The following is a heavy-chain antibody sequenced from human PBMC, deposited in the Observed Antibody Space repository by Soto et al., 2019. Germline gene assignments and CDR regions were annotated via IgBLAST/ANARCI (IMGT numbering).Heavy chain of an antibody. Sequence: EVQLVESGGGLVQPGGSLKLSCAASGFTFSGSAMHWVRQAPGKGLEWVGRIRSKANSYATVYAESVKGRFTVSRDDSQNTAYLQMSGLRSEDTAVYYCNRTVTWNYWHFDLWGRGTLVSVSS. D-gene: IGHD4-17*01. CDR3: NRTVTWNYWHFDL. V-gene: IGHV3-73*01. CDR2: IRSKANSYAT. J-gene: IGHJ2*01. CDR1: GFTFSGSA.